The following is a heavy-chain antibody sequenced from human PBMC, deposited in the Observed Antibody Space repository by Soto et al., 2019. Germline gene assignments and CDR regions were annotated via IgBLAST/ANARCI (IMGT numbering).Heavy chain of an antibody. CDR2: IIPIFGTA. V-gene: IGHV1-69*13. Sequence: SVKVSCKASGGTFSSYAISWVRQAPGQGLEWMGGIIPIFGTANYAQKFQGRVTITADESTSTAYMELSSLRSEDTAVYYCASAYYYDSSPSRLDVFDIWGQGTMVTVSS. CDR3: ASAYYYDSSPSRLDVFDI. J-gene: IGHJ3*02. D-gene: IGHD3-22*01. CDR1: GGTFSSYA.